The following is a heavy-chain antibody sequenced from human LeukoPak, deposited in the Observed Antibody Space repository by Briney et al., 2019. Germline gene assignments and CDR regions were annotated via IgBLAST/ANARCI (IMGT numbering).Heavy chain of an antibody. D-gene: IGHD6-19*01. Sequence: GESLKISCKGSGYSFTSYWLGWVRQMPGKGLEWMGIIYPGDSDTRYSPSFQGQVTISADKSISTAYLQWSSLKASDTAMYYCARHRLIAVDEFDYWGQGTLVTVSS. V-gene: IGHV5-51*01. J-gene: IGHJ4*02. CDR3: ARHRLIAVDEFDY. CDR2: IYPGDSDT. CDR1: GYSFTSYW.